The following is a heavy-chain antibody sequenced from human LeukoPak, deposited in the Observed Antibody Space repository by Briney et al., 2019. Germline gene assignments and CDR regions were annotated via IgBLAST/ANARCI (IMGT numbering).Heavy chain of an antibody. Sequence: GGSLRLSCAASGFTFRNYWMHWVRQAPGKGLVWVSRINTDGSTTTYADSVKGRFTISRDNDKNMLYLQMNSLRAEDTAVYHCTRAGGRYSYEHWGQGTLVTVSS. D-gene: IGHD5-18*01. CDR3: TRAGGRYSYEH. CDR1: GFTFRNYW. J-gene: IGHJ4*02. V-gene: IGHV3-74*01. CDR2: INTDGSTT.